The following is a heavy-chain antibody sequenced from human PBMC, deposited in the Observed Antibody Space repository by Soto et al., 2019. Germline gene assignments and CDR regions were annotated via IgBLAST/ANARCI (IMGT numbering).Heavy chain of an antibody. J-gene: IGHJ4*02. D-gene: IGHD6-6*01. Sequence: QVQLVESGGGVVQPGRSLRLSCAASGFTFSSYAMHWVRQAPGKGLEWVAVISYDGSNKYYADSVKGRFTISRDNSKNTLYLQMNSLRAEDTAVYYCARSAAARPTLELDYWGQGTLVTVSS. CDR3: ARSAAARPTLELDY. CDR1: GFTFSSYA. V-gene: IGHV3-30-3*01. CDR2: ISYDGSNK.